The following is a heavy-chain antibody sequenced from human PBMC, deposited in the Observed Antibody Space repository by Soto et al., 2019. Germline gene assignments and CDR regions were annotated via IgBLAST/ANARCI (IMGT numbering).Heavy chain of an antibody. CDR3: SRGFSSGYLESWFGP. J-gene: IGHJ5*02. Sequence: SEALSLTCTVSADSTRSSGYYRSWIRQHPGKGLEWIGHIYYSGSTDYNPSLESRVTMSVDTSKNQFSRKLSSVTAADTDVFYCSRGFSSGYLESWFGPWGQGTLVTVSS. D-gene: IGHD5-12*01. CDR1: ADSTRSSGYY. V-gene: IGHV4-31*03. CDR2: IYYSGST.